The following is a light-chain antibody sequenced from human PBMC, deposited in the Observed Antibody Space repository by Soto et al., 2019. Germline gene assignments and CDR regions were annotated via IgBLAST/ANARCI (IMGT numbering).Light chain of an antibody. CDR3: QQYGGSPYT. CDR1: QSVSNNH. CDR2: GAS. Sequence: EIVLTQSPGTLSLSPGQRVTLSCRASQSVSNNHLAWYQQKPGQAPRLLIYGASNRPGGIPDRFSGSGSGTDFTLTINRLEPEDFAVYYCQQYGGSPYTFAQGTRLEI. V-gene: IGKV3-20*01. J-gene: IGKJ2*01.